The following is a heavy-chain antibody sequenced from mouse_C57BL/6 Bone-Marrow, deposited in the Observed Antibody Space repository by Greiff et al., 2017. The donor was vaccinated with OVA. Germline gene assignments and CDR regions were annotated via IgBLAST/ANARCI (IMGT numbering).Heavy chain of an antibody. J-gene: IGHJ2*01. D-gene: IGHD2-2*01. CDR2: IWWDDDK. CDR1: GFSLSTFGMG. CDR3: AGMVTTRGHYFDY. V-gene: IGHV8-8*01. Sequence: QVTLKESGPGILQPSQTLSLTCSFSGFSLSTFGMGVGWIRQPSGKGLEWLAHIWWDDDKYYNPALKSRLTISKVTSKNQVFLKIANVDTADTATYYCAGMVTTRGHYFDYWGQGTTLTVSS.